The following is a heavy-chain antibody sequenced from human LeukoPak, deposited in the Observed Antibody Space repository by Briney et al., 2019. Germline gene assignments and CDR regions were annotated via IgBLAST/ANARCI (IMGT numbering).Heavy chain of an antibody. CDR1: GDSISTGGFY. V-gene: IGHV4-31*03. CDR3: ARFLFRGVGGYYFDY. D-gene: IGHD3-10*01. J-gene: IGHJ4*02. Sequence: SETLSLTCTVSGDSISTGGFYWTWLRQHPGKGLEWIAYMHNRGSSYYNPSLQSRVAISIDASRSQFSLTLSSVTAADTAVFYCARFLFRGVGGYYFDYWGQGTLVTVSS. CDR2: MHNRGSS.